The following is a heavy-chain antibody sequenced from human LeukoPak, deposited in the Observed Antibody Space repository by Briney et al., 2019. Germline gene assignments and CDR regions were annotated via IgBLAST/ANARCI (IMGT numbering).Heavy chain of an antibody. V-gene: IGHV4-61*02. J-gene: IGHJ3*02. CDR1: GGSISSGSYY. D-gene: IGHD3-10*01. CDR2: IYSSGGT. Sequence: PSEALSLTCTVSGGSISSGSYYWSWIRQPAGKGMEWIGRIYSSGGTNYNPSLKSRVTISVHTSTNQFSLKLSSVTAADTAVYYCARGPYYYGGSAFDIWGQGTMVTVSS. CDR3: ARGPYYYGGSAFDI.